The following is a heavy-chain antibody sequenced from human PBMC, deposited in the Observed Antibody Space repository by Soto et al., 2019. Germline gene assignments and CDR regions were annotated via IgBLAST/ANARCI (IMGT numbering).Heavy chain of an antibody. CDR3: AIDPAETVTLPSDFDY. J-gene: IGHJ4*02. CDR1: GFTFSNYW. CDR2: IKYDGSNK. V-gene: IGHV3-30*03. Sequence: SLRLSCAASGFTFSNYWMHWVRQAPGKGLEWVSVIKYDGSNKYYADSVKGRFTISRDNSKNTLYLQMNSLRAEDTAVYYCAIDPAETVTLPSDFDYWGQGT. D-gene: IGHD4-4*01.